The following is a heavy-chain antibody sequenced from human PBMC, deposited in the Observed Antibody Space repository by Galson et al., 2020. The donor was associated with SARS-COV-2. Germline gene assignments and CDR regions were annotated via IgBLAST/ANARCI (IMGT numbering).Heavy chain of an antibody. D-gene: IGHD1-26*01. CDR1: GGSISSGDYY. J-gene: IGHJ3*02. CDR2: IYYSGST. CDR3: ARSWGELLAFDI. V-gene: IGHV4-30-4*08. Sequence: SETLSLTCTVSGGSISSGDYYWSWIRQPPGKGLEWIGYIYYSGSTYYNPSLKSRVTISVDTSKNQFSLKLSSVTAADTAVYYCARSWGELLAFDIWGHGTMVTVSS.